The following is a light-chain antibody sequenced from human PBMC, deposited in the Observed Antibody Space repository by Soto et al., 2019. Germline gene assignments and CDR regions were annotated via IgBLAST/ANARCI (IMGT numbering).Light chain of an antibody. J-gene: IGKJ2*03. CDR2: GAS. CDR3: QQYNNYLYS. Sequence: EIVMTQSPATLSVSPGGRATLSCRASQSISDTLAWYQQKPGQAPRLLIYGASTRATGFPARFSGSGSGTDFTLTISSLQSEDFATYYCQQYNNYLYSFGQGTKLEIK. V-gene: IGKV3-15*01. CDR1: QSISDT.